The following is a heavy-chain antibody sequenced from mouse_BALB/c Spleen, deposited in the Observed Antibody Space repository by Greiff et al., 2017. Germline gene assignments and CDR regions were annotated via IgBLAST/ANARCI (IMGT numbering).Heavy chain of an antibody. CDR3: ARESPYYYGGGYFDV. J-gene: IGHJ1*01. D-gene: IGHD1-1*01. Sequence: EVKLMESGGGLVQPGGSRKLSCAASGFTFSSFGMHWVRQAPEKGLEWVAYISSGSSTIYYADTVKGRFTISRDNPKNTLFLQMTSLRSEDTAMYYCARESPYYYGGGYFDVWGAGTTVTVSS. CDR1: GFTFSSFG. V-gene: IGHV5-17*02. CDR2: ISSGSSTI.